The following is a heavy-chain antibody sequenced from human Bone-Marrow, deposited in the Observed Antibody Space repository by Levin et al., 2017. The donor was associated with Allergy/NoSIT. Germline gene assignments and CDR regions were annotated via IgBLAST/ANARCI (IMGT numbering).Heavy chain of an antibody. Sequence: LPGGSLRLSCTASGFMFHTSAMTWVRQAPGKGLVWVSAISGSGDMTSYVDSVKGRFTVSRDNSKNMLFLQMDSLRVDDTAVFYCAKGSSGWFQENDSWGQGTLVTVSS. CDR1: GFMFHTSA. D-gene: IGHD6-19*01. CDR3: AKGSSGWFQENDS. V-gene: IGHV3-23*01. CDR2: ISGSGDMT. J-gene: IGHJ5*01.